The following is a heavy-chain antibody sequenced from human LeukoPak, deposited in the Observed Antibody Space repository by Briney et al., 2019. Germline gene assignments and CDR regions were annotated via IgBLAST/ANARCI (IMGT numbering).Heavy chain of an antibody. Sequence: SGGALRLSCTSSGFTFGDYAMSWFRQAPGKGLEWVAFIRSKAYGGTTEYAASVKGRFTISRDDSKSIAYLQMNSLKTEDTAVYYCTKYSGRIDYWGQGTLVTVSS. CDR3: TKYSGRIDY. CDR2: IRSKAYGGTT. V-gene: IGHV3-49*03. J-gene: IGHJ4*02. D-gene: IGHD5-18*01. CDR1: GFTFGDYA.